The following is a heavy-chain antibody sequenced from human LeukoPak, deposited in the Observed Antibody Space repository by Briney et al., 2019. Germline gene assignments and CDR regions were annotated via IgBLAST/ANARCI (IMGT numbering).Heavy chain of an antibody. CDR2: LSSSGGDT. V-gene: IGHV3-23*01. D-gene: IGHD3-22*01. J-gene: IGHJ4*02. CDR3: ARERYYYDSSGFFDY. Sequence: GGSLRLSCAASGFTLSSYAMSWVRQAPGKGLEWVSALSSSGGDTFYADSVKGRFTISRDTSKNTLYLQMNSLRAEDTAVYYCARERYYYDSSGFFDYWGQGTLVTVSS. CDR1: GFTLSSYA.